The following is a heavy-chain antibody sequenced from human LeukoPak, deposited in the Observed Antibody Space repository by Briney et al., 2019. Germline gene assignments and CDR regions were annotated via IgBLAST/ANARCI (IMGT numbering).Heavy chain of an antibody. CDR1: GGSISSSSYY. CDR3: ARDILATSIAAPYY. D-gene: IGHD6-13*01. Sequence: KTSETLSLTCTVSGGSISSSSYYWGWIRQPPGKGLEWIGSIYYSGSTYYNPSLKSRVTMSVDTSKNQFSLRLSSVNAADTAVYYCARDILATSIAAPYYWGQGTLVTVSS. CDR2: IYYSGST. J-gene: IGHJ4*02. V-gene: IGHV4-39*07.